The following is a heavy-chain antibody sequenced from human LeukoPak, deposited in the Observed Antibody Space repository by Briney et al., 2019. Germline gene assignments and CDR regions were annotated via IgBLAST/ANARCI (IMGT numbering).Heavy chain of an antibody. CDR2: ISGSGAST. Sequence: PGGSLRLSCVASGFTFSSYALNWVRQTPGKGLEWVSTISGSGASTYYADAVRGRFTISRDNSRNTLQLQMNSLRAEDTAVYYCAKEYYVLLVYALGGSFDYWGRGTLVTVSS. V-gene: IGHV3-23*01. D-gene: IGHD2-8*02. J-gene: IGHJ4*02. CDR3: AKEYYVLLVYALGGSFDY. CDR1: GFTFSSYA.